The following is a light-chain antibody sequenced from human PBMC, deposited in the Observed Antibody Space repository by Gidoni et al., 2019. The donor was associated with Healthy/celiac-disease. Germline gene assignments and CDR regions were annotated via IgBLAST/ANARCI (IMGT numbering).Light chain of an antibody. V-gene: IGKV3-11*01. CDR1: QSVSSY. CDR3: QQRSNWPPT. CDR2: EAS. Sequence: IVFTPSPATLSLSPGERATLSCRASQSVSSYLAWYQQKPGQAPRLLIYEASNRATGIPARFSGSGSGTDFTLTISSLEPEDFAVYYCQQRSNWPPTFGQGTKLEIK. J-gene: IGKJ2*01.